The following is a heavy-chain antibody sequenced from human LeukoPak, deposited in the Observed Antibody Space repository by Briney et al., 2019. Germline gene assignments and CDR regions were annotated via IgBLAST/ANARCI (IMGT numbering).Heavy chain of an antibody. CDR3: ARVPKGSGYVDS. V-gene: IGHV4-59*01. CDR1: GGSISSYY. J-gene: IGHJ4*03. Sequence: SETLSLTCTVSGGSISSYYWRWIRQPPGKGLEWIGNIYYSGSTNYNSSLKSRVTISIDTSKNQCSLKLKSVTAADTAVYYCARVPKGSGYVDSWGQGTLVTVSS. D-gene: IGHD6-6*01. CDR2: IYYSGST.